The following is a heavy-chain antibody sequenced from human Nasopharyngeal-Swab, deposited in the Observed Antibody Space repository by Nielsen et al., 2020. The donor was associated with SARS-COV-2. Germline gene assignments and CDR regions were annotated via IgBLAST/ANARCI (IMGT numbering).Heavy chain of an antibody. D-gene: IGHD4-23*01. Sequence: GESLKISCAASGFTFSSYSMNWVRQAPGKGLEWVSSISSSSYIYYADSVKGRFTISRDNAKNTLYLQMNSLRAEDTAMYYCYLYDGTGPFDWGRGTLVTVSS. J-gene: IGHJ4*02. CDR1: GFTFSSYS. CDR3: YLYDGTGPFD. CDR2: ISSSSYI. V-gene: IGHV3-21*01.